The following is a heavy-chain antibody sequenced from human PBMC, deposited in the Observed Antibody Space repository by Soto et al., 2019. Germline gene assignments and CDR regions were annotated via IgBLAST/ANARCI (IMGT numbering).Heavy chain of an antibody. J-gene: IGHJ4*02. Sequence: SETLSLTCTVSGDPINNYYWSWIRQPPGKGLEWIGYIYYSGITDYNPSLKSRVTISVDTSKSQFSLKLSSVTAADTAVYYCARGGGVYYFDYWGQGTLVTVSS. D-gene: IGHD2-8*02. V-gene: IGHV4-59*01. CDR1: GDPINNYY. CDR3: ARGGGVYYFDY. CDR2: IYYSGIT.